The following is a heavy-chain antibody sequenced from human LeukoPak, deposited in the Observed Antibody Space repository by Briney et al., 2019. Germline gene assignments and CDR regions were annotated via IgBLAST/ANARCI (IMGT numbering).Heavy chain of an antibody. J-gene: IGHJ4*02. D-gene: IGHD3-3*01. CDR2: IKSKTDGGTT. CDR1: GFTFSNAW. Sequence: GGSLRLSCVASGFTFSNAWMTWIRQAPGKELEWVGRIKSKTDGGTTDYAAPVKGRFTISRDDSKNTLYLQMNSLKTEDTAVYYCTNPNGYYLKYWGQGTLVTVSS. CDR3: TNPNGYYLKY. V-gene: IGHV3-15*01.